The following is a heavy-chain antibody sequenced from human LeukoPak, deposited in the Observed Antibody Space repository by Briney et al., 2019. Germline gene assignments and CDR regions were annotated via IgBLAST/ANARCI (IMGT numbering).Heavy chain of an antibody. J-gene: IGHJ6*02. CDR3: ARGLYCSSSTSCYDYGMDV. CDR2: FIPILGTA. CDR1: GGTFRSYG. D-gene: IGHD2-2*01. V-gene: IGHV1-69*13. Sequence: SVKVSCKASGGTFRSYGLNWVRQAPGQGLEWMGGFIPILGTAKYAQKLQGRVTITADESTSTGYMELSSLRYEDTAVYYCARGLYCSSSTSCYDYGMDVWGQGTTVTVSS.